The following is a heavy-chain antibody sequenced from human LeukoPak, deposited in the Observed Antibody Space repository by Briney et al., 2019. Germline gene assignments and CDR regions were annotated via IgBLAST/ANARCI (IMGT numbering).Heavy chain of an antibody. CDR1: GYTFTSYD. Sequence: ASVKVSCKASGYTFTSYDINWVRQATGQGLEWMGWISAYNGNTNYAQKLQGRVTMTTDTSTSTAYMELRSLRSDDTAVYYCARDLSGWNPFDYWGQGTLVTVSS. J-gene: IGHJ4*02. V-gene: IGHV1-18*01. CDR2: ISAYNGNT. D-gene: IGHD6-19*01. CDR3: ARDLSGWNPFDY.